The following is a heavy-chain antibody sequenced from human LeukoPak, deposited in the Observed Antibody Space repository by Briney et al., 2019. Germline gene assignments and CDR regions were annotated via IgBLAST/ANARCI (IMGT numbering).Heavy chain of an antibody. CDR3: ASRAIGWYRDGNWFDP. D-gene: IGHD6-19*01. J-gene: IGHJ5*02. CDR1: GFNFRSYS. Sequence: GGSLRLSCTASGFNFRSYSMNWVRQAPGQGLEWVSYINSDSKTIYYAESVKGRFTISRDNARNSVYLQIDSLRDEDTAIYYCASRAIGWYRDGNWFDPWGQGTLVTVSS. CDR2: INSDSKTI. V-gene: IGHV3-48*02.